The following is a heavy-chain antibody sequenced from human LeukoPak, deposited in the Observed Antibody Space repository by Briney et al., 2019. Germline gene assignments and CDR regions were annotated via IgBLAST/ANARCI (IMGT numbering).Heavy chain of an antibody. V-gene: IGHV5-51*01. CDR1: GYSFTNYW. J-gene: IGHJ4*02. CDR2: IYPGDSDT. D-gene: IGHD3-10*02. CDR3: ARRASGMYGEGFDY. Sequence: GESLKISCGLSGYSFTNYWIAWVRQMPGKGLECMGIIYPGDSDTRYSPSFQGQVTISADKSINTAYLQWSSPKASDTAMYYCARRASGMYGEGFDYWGQGTLVTVSS.